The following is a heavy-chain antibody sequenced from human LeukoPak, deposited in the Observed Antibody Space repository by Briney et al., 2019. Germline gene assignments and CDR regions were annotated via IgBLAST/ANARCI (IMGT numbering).Heavy chain of an antibody. CDR1: GYTFTDYY. V-gene: IGHV1-46*01. D-gene: IGHD3-9*01. CDR3: ASGGVLRYFDWLLMDPNWFDP. CDR2: INPSGGST. Sequence: ASVKVSCKASGYTFTDYYMHWVRQAPGQGLEWMGIINPSGGSTSYAQKFQGRVTMTRDMSTSTAYMELSRLRSDDTAVYYCASGGVLRYFDWLLMDPNWFDPWGQGTLVTVSS. J-gene: IGHJ5*02.